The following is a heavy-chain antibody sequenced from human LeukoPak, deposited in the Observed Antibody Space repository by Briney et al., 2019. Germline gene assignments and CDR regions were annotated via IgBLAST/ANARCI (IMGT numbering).Heavy chain of an antibody. V-gene: IGHV1-2*02. D-gene: IGHD5-18*01. J-gene: IGHJ4*02. CDR3: ARAPTAMVYYFDY. CDR2: INPNSGGT. CDR1: GYTFTSYY. Sequence: GASVKVSCKASGYTFTSYYMHWVRQAPGQGLEWMGWINPNSGGTNYAQKFQGRVTMTRDTSISTAYMELSRLRSDDTAVYYCARAPTAMVYYFDYWGQGTLVTVSS.